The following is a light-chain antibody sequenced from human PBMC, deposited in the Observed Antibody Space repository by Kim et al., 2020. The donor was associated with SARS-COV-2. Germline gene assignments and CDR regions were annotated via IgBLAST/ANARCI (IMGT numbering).Light chain of an antibody. Sequence: GQSITISCTGTSSDVGGYNYVSWYQQHPGKAPKLMIYDVSNRPSGVSNRFSGSKSGNTASLTISGLQAEDEADYYCSSYTSSSTPYVFGTGTKVTVI. V-gene: IGLV2-14*03. J-gene: IGLJ1*01. CDR3: SSYTSSSTPYV. CDR1: SSDVGGYNY. CDR2: DVS.